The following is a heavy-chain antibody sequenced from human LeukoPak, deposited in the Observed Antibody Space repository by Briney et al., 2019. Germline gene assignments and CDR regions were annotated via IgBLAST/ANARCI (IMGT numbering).Heavy chain of an antibody. CDR1: GGSISSSSYY. Sequence: SETLSLTCTVSGGSISSSSYYWGWIRQPPGKGLEWIGSIYYSGSTYYNPSLKSRVTISVDTSKNQFSLKLSSVTAADTAVYYCARSRAAAGIRRAYNWFDPWGQGTLVTVSS. D-gene: IGHD6-13*01. J-gene: IGHJ5*02. V-gene: IGHV4-39*07. CDR2: IYYSGST. CDR3: ARSRAAAGIRRAYNWFDP.